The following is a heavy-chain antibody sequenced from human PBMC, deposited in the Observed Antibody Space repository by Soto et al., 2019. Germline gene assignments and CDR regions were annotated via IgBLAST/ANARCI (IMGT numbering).Heavy chain of an antibody. J-gene: IGHJ4*02. CDR2: ISYNENSK. D-gene: IGHD6-19*01. V-gene: IGHV3-30*03. CDR3: ARGGLEQWLAQDH. Sequence: GGSLRLSCAASGFSFSSYGMHWVRRAPGKGLEWVAVISYNENSKYYADSVKGRFTISRDNPKNTLYVQMSSLRPEDTAVYYCARGGLEQWLAQDHWGQGTLVTVSS. CDR1: GFSFSSYG.